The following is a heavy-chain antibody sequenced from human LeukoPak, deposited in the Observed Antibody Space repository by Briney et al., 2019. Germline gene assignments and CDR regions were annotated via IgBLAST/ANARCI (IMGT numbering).Heavy chain of an antibody. CDR1: GGSFSGYY. D-gene: IGHD3-22*01. V-gene: IGHV4-34*01. CDR3: ARVGQNDSTNSDY. J-gene: IGHJ4*02. Sequence: SETLSLTCAVYGGSFSGYYWSWIRQPPGKGLEWIGEINHSGSTNYNPSLKSRVTISVDTSKNQFSLKLSSVTAADTAVYYCARVGQNDSTNSDYWGRGTLVTVSS. CDR2: INHSGST.